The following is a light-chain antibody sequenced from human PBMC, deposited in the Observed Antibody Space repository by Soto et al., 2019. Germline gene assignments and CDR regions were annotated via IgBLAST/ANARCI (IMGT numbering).Light chain of an antibody. CDR2: AVS. J-gene: IGLJ3*02. CDR3: CSYTASDIWV. CDR1: SSDVGAYDY. Sequence: QSALTQPPSASGSPGQSVTISCTGTSSDVGAYDYVSWYQQHPGKAPKLMISAVSQRPSGVPDRFSGSKSGNTASLTISGLQADDEADYFCCSYTASDIWVFGGGTQLTVL. V-gene: IGLV2-8*01.